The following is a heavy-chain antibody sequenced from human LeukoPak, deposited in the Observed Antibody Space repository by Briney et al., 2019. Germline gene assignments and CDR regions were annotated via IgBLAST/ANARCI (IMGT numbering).Heavy chain of an antibody. CDR1: GFTFSSYG. Sequence: PGGSLRLSWAASGFTFSSYGMHWVRQASGKGLEWVAFIRYDGSNKYYADSVKGRFTISRDNSKNTLYLHVNSLRPEDTAVYYCAKGSDYEAQYYYYYMDVWGKGTTVTISS. D-gene: IGHD5-12*01. CDR3: AKGSDYEAQYYYYYMDV. V-gene: IGHV3-30*02. CDR2: IRYDGSNK. J-gene: IGHJ6*03.